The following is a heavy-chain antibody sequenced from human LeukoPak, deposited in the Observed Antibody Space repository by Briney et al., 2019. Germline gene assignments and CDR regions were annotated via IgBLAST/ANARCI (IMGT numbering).Heavy chain of an antibody. CDR3: ARVSRY. J-gene: IGHJ4*02. Sequence: SETLSLTCAVYGGSFSGYYWSWIRQPPGKGLEWIGEINHSGSTNYNPSLKNRVTISVDTSKNQFSLKLSSVTAADTAVYYCARVSRYWGQGTLVTVSS. V-gene: IGHV4-34*01. CDR1: GGSFSGYY. CDR2: INHSGST.